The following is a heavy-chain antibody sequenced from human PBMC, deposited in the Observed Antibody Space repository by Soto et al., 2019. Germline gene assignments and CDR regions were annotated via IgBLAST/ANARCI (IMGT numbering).Heavy chain of an antibody. CDR2: IYATGTT. CDR1: GASISGFY. Sequence: KSSDTLSLTCTVSGASISGFYWSWIRKSAGKGLEWIGRIYATGTTDYNPSLKSRVMMSVDTSKKQFSLKWRSVTAADTAVYYCVRDGTKTLRDWFDPWGQGMSVTVSS. V-gene: IGHV4-4*07. J-gene: IGHJ5*02. D-gene: IGHD1-1*01. CDR3: VRDGTKTLRDWFDP.